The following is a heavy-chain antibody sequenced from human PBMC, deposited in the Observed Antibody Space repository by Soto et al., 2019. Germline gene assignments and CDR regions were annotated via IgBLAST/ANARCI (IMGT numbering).Heavy chain of an antibody. J-gene: IGHJ4*02. Sequence: QVRLQESGPGLVKPSQTLSLTCTVSGVSISHGAYYWSWIRQLPGKGLEWIGYIYYSGDTQYNPSLKSRITVSIDTSKNQFSLKMNSVTAADTAMYFCARVDSASWLDYWGQGTLVTVSS. CDR3: ARVDSASWLDY. D-gene: IGHD6-13*01. V-gene: IGHV4-31*03. CDR2: IYYSGDT. CDR1: GVSISHGAYY.